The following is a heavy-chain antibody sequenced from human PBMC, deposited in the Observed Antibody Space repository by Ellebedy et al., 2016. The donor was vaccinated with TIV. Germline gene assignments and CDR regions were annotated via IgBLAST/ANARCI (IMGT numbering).Heavy chain of an antibody. CDR2: IYFTGGT. CDR1: GGSFSSSSYY. Sequence: MPSETLSLTCTVSGGSFSSSSYYWVWVRQPPGKGLEWIGRIYFTGGTYYKQSLQSRLSLSVDTSKNQFYLNLRSVTAADTAVYYCARQGEEGFPEGWFDPWGQGTLVTVSS. J-gene: IGHJ5*02. V-gene: IGHV4-39*01. D-gene: IGHD3-16*01. CDR3: ARQGEEGFPEGWFDP.